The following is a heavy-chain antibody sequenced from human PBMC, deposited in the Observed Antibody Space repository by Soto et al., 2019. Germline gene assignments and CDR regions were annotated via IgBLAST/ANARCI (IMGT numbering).Heavy chain of an antibody. Sequence: LSLTCTVSGGSIGTYYWSWIRQPPGKGLEWIGYIYYSGSATYNPSLKSRVTISVDTSKNQFSLKLSSVTTADTAVYYCARDRAYYYDDSGYFDGMDVWGQGTTVTVSS. CDR3: ARDRAYYYDDSGYFDGMDV. J-gene: IGHJ6*02. CDR2: IYYSGSA. D-gene: IGHD3-22*01. V-gene: IGHV4-59*01. CDR1: GGSIGTYY.